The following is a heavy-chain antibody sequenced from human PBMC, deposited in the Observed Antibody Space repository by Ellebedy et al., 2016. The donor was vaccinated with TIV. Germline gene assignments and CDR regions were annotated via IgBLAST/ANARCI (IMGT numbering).Heavy chain of an antibody. V-gene: IGHV3-7*03. CDR3: ARGGARSSWYWRL. CDR2: INRDGSET. CDR1: AFAFYDDW. D-gene: IGHD2-8*02. Sequence: PGGSLRLSCAASAFAFYDDWMTWVRQAPGEGPEWVANINRDGSETYYADSVRGRFTIARDNAKDTLFLEMSSPRADDTAVYYCARGGARSSWYWRLWGQGTLVTVSS. J-gene: IGHJ4*02.